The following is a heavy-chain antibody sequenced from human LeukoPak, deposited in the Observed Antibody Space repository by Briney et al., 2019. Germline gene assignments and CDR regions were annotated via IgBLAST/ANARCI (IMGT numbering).Heavy chain of an antibody. CDR2: ISAYNANT. V-gene: IGHV1-18*04. CDR1: GYTFSSYG. J-gene: IGHJ4*02. D-gene: IGHD3-16*01. CDR3: ARKALNLGALGY. Sequence: ASVKVSCKASGYTFSSYGISWVRQAPGQGLEWMGWISAYNANTNYAQKLQGRITMTKDTSTSTVFMELGSLTSDDTAVYYCARKALNLGALGYWGQGTLVTVSS.